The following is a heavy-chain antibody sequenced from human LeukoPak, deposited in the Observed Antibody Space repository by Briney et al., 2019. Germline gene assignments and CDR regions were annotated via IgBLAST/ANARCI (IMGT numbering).Heavy chain of an antibody. J-gene: IGHJ4*02. CDR2: ISSSGSTI. CDR1: GFTFSDYY. Sequence: PGESLRLSCAASGFTFSDYYMSWIRQAPGKGLEWDSYISSSGSTIYYADSVKGRFTISRDNAKNSLYLQMNSLRAEDTAVYYCARYQGSVTVVTPSPLDYWGQGTLVTVSS. CDR3: ARYQGSVTVVTPSPLDY. V-gene: IGHV3-11*01. D-gene: IGHD4-23*01.